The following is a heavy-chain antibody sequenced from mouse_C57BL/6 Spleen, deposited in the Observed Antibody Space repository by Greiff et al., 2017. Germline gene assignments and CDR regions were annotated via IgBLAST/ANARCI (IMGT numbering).Heavy chain of an antibody. CDR3: ARSFNYCGSSYWYFDV. J-gene: IGHJ1*03. V-gene: IGHV1-64*01. CDR2: IHPNSGST. CDR1: GYTFTSYW. D-gene: IGHD1-1*01. Sequence: QVQLQQPGAELVKPGASVKLSCKASGYTFTSYWMHWVKQRPGQGLEWIGMIHPNSGSTNYNEKFKSKATLTVDKSSSTAYMQLISLTSEDSAVYYCARSFNYCGSSYWYFDVWGTGTTVTVSS.